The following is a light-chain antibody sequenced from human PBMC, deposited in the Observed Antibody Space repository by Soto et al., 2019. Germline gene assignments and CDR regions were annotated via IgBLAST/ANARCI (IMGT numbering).Light chain of an antibody. J-gene: IGKJ1*01. CDR1: QSVSSN. V-gene: IGKV3-15*01. CDR3: QQYNNWPQGT. CDR2: GAS. Sequence: EIVMTQSPATLSVSPGERATLSCRASQSVSSNLAWYQQKPGQAPRLLTYGASTRATGIPARFSGSGSGTEFTLTISSLQSEDFAVYYCQQYNNWPQGTFGQGTKVEIK.